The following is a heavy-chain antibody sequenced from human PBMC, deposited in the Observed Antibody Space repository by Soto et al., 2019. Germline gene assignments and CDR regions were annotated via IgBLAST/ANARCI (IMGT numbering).Heavy chain of an antibody. CDR3: ATSYGSGSSPFDY. D-gene: IGHD3-10*01. V-gene: IGHV1-69*02. J-gene: IGHJ4*02. Sequence: QVQLVQSGAEVKKPGSSVKVSCKASGDTFSFYTLNWVRQAPGQGFEWVGRVNPILAMSSSAHKFQGRVSMFADKSAGTASMELRSLRSDDTAVYYGATSYGSGSSPFDYWGQGALVTVSS. CDR2: VNPILAMS. CDR1: GDTFSFYT.